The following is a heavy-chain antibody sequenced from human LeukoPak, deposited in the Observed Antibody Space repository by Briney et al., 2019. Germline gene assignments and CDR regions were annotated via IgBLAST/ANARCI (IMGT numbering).Heavy chain of an antibody. D-gene: IGHD5-12*01. J-gene: IGHJ4*02. Sequence: SETLSLTCTVSGGSISSYYWSWIRRPPRKGLEWIGYIYYSGSTNYNPSLKSRLNISVDTSKNQFSLNLSSVTAADTAVYYCARGGAIAATIYSYWGQGTLVTVSS. CDR1: GGSISSYY. CDR2: IYYSGST. CDR3: ARGGAIAATIYSY. V-gene: IGHV4-59*01.